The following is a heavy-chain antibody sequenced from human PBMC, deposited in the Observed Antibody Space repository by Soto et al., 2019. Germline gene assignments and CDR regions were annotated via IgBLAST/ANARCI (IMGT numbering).Heavy chain of an antibody. CDR3: AKEGYSSSWYNY. V-gene: IGHV3-30*18. J-gene: IGHJ4*02. Sequence: QVQLVESGGGVVQPGRSLRLSCAASGFTFSSYGMHWVRQAPGKGLEWVAVISYDGSNKYYADSVKGRFTISRDNSKNTLYLKMNSLRAEDTAVYYCAKEGYSSSWYNYWGQGTLVTVSS. CDR2: ISYDGSNK. CDR1: GFTFSSYG. D-gene: IGHD6-13*01.